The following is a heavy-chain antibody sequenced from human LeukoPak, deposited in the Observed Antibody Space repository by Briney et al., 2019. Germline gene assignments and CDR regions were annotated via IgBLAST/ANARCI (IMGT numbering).Heavy chain of an antibody. CDR2: IWYDGSNK. D-gene: IGHD1-26*01. CDR1: GFTFSSYG. J-gene: IGHJ3*02. Sequence: PGGSLRLSCAASGFTFSSYGMHWVRQAPGKGLEWVAVIWYDGSNKYYADSVKGRFTISRDNSKNTLYLQMNSLRAEDTAVYYCASTGIVGATSWIWGQGTMVTVSS. V-gene: IGHV3-33*01. CDR3: ASTGIVGATSWI.